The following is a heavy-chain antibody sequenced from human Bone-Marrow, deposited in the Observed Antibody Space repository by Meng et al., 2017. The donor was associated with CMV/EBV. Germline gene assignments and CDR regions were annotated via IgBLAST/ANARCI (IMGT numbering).Heavy chain of an antibody. V-gene: IGHV3-23*01. D-gene: IGHD3-3*01. J-gene: IGHJ5*02. CDR1: GFTFSSYA. CDR3: AKDAANTIFGVAPRTWFDP. CDR2: ISGSGGST. Sequence: GESLKISCAASGFTFSSYAMSWVRQAPGKGLEWVSAISGSGGSTYYADSVKGRFTISRDNSKNTLYLQMNSLRAEGTAVYYCAKDAANTIFGVAPRTWFDPWGQGTRVTVSS.